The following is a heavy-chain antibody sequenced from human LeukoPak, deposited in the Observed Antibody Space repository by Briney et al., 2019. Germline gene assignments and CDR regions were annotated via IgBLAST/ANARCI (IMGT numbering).Heavy chain of an antibody. CDR2: IYTSGST. J-gene: IGHJ4*02. CDR3: ARGGYSYGPLHFAY. V-gene: IGHV4-4*07. CDR1: GGPISSYY. Sequence: SAPLSLTSTVSGGPISSYYWSWIRQPAGKGLEWIGRIYTSGSTNYNPSLKSRVTMSVDTSKNQFSLKLSSVTAADTAVYYCARGGYSYGPLHFAYWGQGTLVTVSS. D-gene: IGHD5-18*01.